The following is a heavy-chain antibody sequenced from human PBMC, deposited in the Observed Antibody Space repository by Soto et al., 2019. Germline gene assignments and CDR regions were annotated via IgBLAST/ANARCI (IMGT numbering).Heavy chain of an antibody. Sequence: PGESLKISCNGSGYSFTNYWIGWVRQMPWKGLEWMGIIYPGDSDTRYNPSFQGQVSISVDKSISTAYLQWNSLKASDTAIYYCARRPRAVAGEDYHYTMDVWGQGTTVTVSS. CDR1: GYSFTNYW. CDR3: ARRPRAVAGEDYHYTMDV. CDR2: IYPGDSDT. D-gene: IGHD6-19*01. V-gene: IGHV5-51*01. J-gene: IGHJ6*02.